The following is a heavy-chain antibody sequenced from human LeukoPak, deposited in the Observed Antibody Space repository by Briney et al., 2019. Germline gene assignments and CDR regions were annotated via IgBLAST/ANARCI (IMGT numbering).Heavy chain of an antibody. CDR3: ARGPRYSFY. J-gene: IGHJ4*02. V-gene: IGHV3-53*01. CDR2: IYIDGTT. D-gene: IGHD6-13*01. Sequence: PGGSLRLSCAASGFIVSHNYMTWVRQAPGKGLEWISVIYIDGTTYYADSVKGRFTISRDQASNTLYLQMNTLRDEDTAVYYCARGPRYSFYWGQGTLVSVSS. CDR1: GFIVSHNY.